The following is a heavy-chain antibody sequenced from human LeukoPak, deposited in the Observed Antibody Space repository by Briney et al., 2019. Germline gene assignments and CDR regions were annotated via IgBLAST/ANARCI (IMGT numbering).Heavy chain of an antibody. J-gene: IGHJ3*02. CDR2: IKQDGSEK. D-gene: IGHD3-9*01. Sequence: PGGSLRLSCAASGSTFSSYWMSWVRQAPGKGLEWVANIKQDGSEKYYVDSVKGRFTISRDNAKNSLYLQMNSLRAEDTAVYYCAREDYDILTGPDAFDIWGQGTMVTVSS. V-gene: IGHV3-7*01. CDR3: AREDYDILTGPDAFDI. CDR1: GSTFSSYW.